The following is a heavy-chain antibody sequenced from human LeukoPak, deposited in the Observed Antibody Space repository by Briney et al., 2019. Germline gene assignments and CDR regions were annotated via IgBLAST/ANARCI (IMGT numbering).Heavy chain of an antibody. CDR2: IFPGDSDT. CDR3: ARLEGGNAFDI. CDR1: GYTFTSYW. D-gene: IGHD3-16*01. Sequence: GESLKISCKGSGYTFTSYWITWVRQMPGKGLEWMGIIFPGDSDTRYSPSFQGQVTMSADKSISTAYLQWSSLKASDTALYYCARLEGGNAFDIWGQGTMVTASS. J-gene: IGHJ3*02. V-gene: IGHV5-51*01.